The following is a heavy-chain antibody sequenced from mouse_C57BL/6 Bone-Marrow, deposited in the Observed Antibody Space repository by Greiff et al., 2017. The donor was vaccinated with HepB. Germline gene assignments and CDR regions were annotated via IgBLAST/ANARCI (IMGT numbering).Heavy chain of an antibody. CDR2: IDPSDSET. V-gene: IGHV1-52*01. D-gene: IGHD2-1*01. Sequence: VQLQQSGAELVRPGSSVKLSCKASGYTFTSYWMHWVKQRPIQGLEWIGNIDPSDSETHYNQKFKDKATLTVDKSSSTAYMQLSSLTSEDSAVYYCALIYYGNYEGFAYWGQGTLVTVSA. CDR3: ALIYYGNYEGFAY. CDR1: GYTFTSYW. J-gene: IGHJ3*01.